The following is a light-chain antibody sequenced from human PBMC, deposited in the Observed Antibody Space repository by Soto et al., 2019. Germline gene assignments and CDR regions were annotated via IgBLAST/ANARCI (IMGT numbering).Light chain of an antibody. V-gene: IGKV1-5*03. CDR1: QSISSW. CDR2: KAY. CDR3: QQYNRAYA. J-gene: IGKJ2*01. Sequence: DIQMTQSPSTLSASVGDRVTITCRASQSISSWLAWYQQKPGKAPKLLIYKAYSLESGVPSRFSGSGSGTEITLHISSLPPDDFATYYCQQYNRAYAFGQGTKLEIK.